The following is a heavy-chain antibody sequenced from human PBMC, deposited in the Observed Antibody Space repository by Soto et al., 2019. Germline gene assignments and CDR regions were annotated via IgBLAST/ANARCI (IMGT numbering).Heavy chain of an antibody. CDR2: ISAYNGNT. V-gene: IGHV1-18*01. Sequence: ASVKVSCKASGYTFTSYGISWVRQAPGQGLEWMGWISAYNGNTNYAQKLQGRVTMTTDTSTSTAYMELRSLRSDDTAVYYGAKQPETLRRWLAPWARAILLPVS. CDR3: AKQPETLRRWLAP. J-gene: IGHJ5*02. CDR1: GYTFTSYG. D-gene: IGHD1-1*01.